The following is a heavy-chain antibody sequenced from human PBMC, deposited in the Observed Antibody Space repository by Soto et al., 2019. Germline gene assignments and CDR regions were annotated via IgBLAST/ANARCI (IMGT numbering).Heavy chain of an antibody. CDR1: GGTLSDYG. Sequence: QVQLVQSGAEVKQPGASVKVSCKTSGGTLSDYGISWVRQAPGHGLEWMGGAIPIYSTSNYAPKFHGRVTFSADDPTAYMELSSLKSEHTAVYYCAKNSGPRARVDYYYGLDVWGQGTTVIVSS. V-gene: IGHV1-69*01. CDR3: AKNSGPRARVDYYYGLDV. CDR2: AIPIYSTS. D-gene: IGHD3-10*01. J-gene: IGHJ6*02.